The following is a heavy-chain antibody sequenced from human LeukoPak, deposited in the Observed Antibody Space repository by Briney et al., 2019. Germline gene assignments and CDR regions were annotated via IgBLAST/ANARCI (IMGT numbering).Heavy chain of an antibody. CDR2: ISGSGGST. J-gene: IGHJ4*02. D-gene: IGHD3-10*01. V-gene: IGHV3-23*01. CDR3: AKCPSLITMVRGALSPVDY. Sequence: PGGSLRLSCAASGFIFSSYSMNWVRQAPGKGLEWVSAISGSGGSTYYADSVKGRFTISRDNSKNTLYLQMNSLRAEDTAVYYCAKCPSLITMVRGALSPVDYWGQGTLVTVSS. CDR1: GFIFSSYS.